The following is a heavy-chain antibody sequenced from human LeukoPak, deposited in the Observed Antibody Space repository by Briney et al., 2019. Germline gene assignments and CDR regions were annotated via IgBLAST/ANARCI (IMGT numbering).Heavy chain of an antibody. V-gene: IGHV4-38-2*01. D-gene: IGHD2-15*01. Sequence: SSETLSLTCAVSGYSISSGYYWGWIRQPPGKGLEWIGSIYHSGSTYYNPSLKSRVTISVDTSKNQFSLKLSSVTAEDTAVYYCARQYCSGGSCYIRYWGQGTLVTVSS. CDR1: GYSISSGYY. CDR2: IYHSGST. CDR3: ARQYCSGGSCYIRY. J-gene: IGHJ4*02.